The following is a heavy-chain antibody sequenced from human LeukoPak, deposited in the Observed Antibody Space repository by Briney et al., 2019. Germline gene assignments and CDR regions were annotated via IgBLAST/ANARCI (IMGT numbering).Heavy chain of an antibody. V-gene: IGHV3-30*18. Sequence: PGRSLRLSCAVSGFTFSSYDMHWVRQAPGKGLEWVAVISYDGSNKYYADSVKGRFTISRGNSKNTLYLQMNSLRAEDSAVYYCAKDYYSGSGSYCFDYWGQGTLVTVSS. D-gene: IGHD3-10*01. CDR3: AKDYYSGSGSYCFDY. J-gene: IGHJ4*02. CDR2: ISYDGSNK. CDR1: GFTFSSYD.